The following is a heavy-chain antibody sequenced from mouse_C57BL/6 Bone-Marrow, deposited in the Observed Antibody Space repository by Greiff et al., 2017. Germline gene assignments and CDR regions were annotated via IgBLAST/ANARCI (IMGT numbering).Heavy chain of an antibody. CDR1: GYTFTSYG. CDR2: IYPRSGNT. V-gene: IGHV1-81*01. Sequence: QVQLQQSGAELARPGASVKLSCKASGYTFTSYGISWVKQRTGQGLEWIGEIYPRSGNTYYNEKFKGKATLTADKSSSTAYMELRSLTSEDSAVYFCARWDYYGSSPDWCAYWGQGTLVTVSA. CDR3: ARWDYYGSSPDWCAY. J-gene: IGHJ3*01. D-gene: IGHD1-1*01.